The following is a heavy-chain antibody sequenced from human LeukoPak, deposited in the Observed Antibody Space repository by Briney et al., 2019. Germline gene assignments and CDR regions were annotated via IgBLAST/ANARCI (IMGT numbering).Heavy chain of an antibody. CDR1: GFTLSSHK. J-gene: IGHJ6*02. D-gene: IGHD3-16*02. Sequence: PGGSLRLSCAASGFTLSSHKVNWVRQAPGKGLEWISYISSKGGTKYYADSVEGRFTISRDNAKKSLYLQMNSLRAEDTAVYYCARVPYDYVSGNYRSDYYNMDVWGQGTTVTVSS. V-gene: IGHV3-48*03. CDR3: ARVPYDYVSGNYRSDYYNMDV. CDR2: ISSKGGTK.